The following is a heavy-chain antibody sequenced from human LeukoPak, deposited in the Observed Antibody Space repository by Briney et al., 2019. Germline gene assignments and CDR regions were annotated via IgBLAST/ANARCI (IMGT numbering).Heavy chain of an antibody. D-gene: IGHD6-13*01. J-gene: IGHJ4*02. CDR2: IYTSGST. V-gene: IGHV4-4*07. CDR3: ARGRAAAGKLDY. Sequence: SETLSLTCTVSGGSISSYYWSWIRQPAGKGLEWIGRIYTSGSTNYNPSLRSRVTMSVGTSKNQFSLKLSSVTAADTAVYYCARGRAAAGKLDYWGQGTLVTVSS. CDR1: GGSISSYY.